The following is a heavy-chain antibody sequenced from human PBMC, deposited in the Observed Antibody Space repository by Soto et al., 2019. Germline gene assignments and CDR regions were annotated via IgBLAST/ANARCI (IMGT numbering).Heavy chain of an antibody. Sequence: QITLKESGPTLVKPTQTLTLTCTFSGFSLSTSGVGVGWIRQPPGKALEWLALIYWDDDKRYSPSLKSRLTITKDTSKNQVVLTMTNMDPVDTATYYCAHRHLDRWELLSFDYWGQGTLVTVSS. CDR2: IYWDDDK. V-gene: IGHV2-5*02. CDR3: AHRHLDRWELLSFDY. D-gene: IGHD1-26*01. CDR1: GFSLSTSGVG. J-gene: IGHJ4*02.